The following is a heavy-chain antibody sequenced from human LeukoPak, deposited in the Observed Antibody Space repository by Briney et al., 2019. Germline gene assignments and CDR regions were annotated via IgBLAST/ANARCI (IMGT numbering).Heavy chain of an antibody. Sequence: GGSLRLSCAASGFTFSSYSMNWVRQAPGKGLEWVSSISSSSSYIYYADSVKGRFTISRDNSKNTLYLQMNSLRADDTAVYYCARDLRRDCSTTTCYALDYWGQGTLVTVSS. V-gene: IGHV3-21*04. D-gene: IGHD2-2*01. CDR3: ARDLRRDCSTTTCYALDY. CDR2: ISSSSSYI. CDR1: GFTFSSYS. J-gene: IGHJ4*02.